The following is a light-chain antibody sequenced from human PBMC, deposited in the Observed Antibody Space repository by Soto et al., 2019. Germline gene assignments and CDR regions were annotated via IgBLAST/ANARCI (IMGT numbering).Light chain of an antibody. Sequence: QSALTQPASVSGSPGQSITISCTGTSSDVGAYNYVSWYQQHPGKAPKLMIYDVSHRPSGVSHRFSGSKSGNTASLTISGHQAEDEADYYCGSYTTSSNYVFGTGAKETVL. J-gene: IGLJ1*01. CDR2: DVS. CDR3: GSYTTSSNYV. CDR1: SSDVGAYNY. V-gene: IGLV2-14*01.